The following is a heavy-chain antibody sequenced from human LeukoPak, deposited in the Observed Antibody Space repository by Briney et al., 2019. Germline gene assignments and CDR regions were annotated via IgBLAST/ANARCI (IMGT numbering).Heavy chain of an antibody. CDR3: ASRIVVVPAAILPPHDAFDI. J-gene: IGHJ3*02. V-gene: IGHV4-30-4*08. CDR2: IYYSGST. D-gene: IGHD2-2*02. CDR1: GGSISSGDYY. Sequence: SETLSLTCTVSGGSISSGDYYWSWIRQPPGKGLEWIGYIYYSGSTYYNPSLKSRVTISVDTSKNQFSLKLSSVTAADTAVYYCASRIVVVPAAILPPHDAFDIWGQGTMVTVSS.